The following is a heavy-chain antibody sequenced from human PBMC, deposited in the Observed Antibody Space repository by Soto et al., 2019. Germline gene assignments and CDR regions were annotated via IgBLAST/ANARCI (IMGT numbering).Heavy chain of an antibody. CDR2: ISYSGST. J-gene: IGHJ5*02. Sequence: QVQLQESGPGLVKPSQTLSLTCTVSGGSISSGDYYWSWIRQPPGKGLEWIGYISYSGSTYYNPSLKSRVTISVDTSKNQFSLQLSSVTAADTAVYYCARGDGDYGNWFDPGGQGTLVTVSS. V-gene: IGHV4-30-4*01. CDR3: ARGDGDYGNWFDP. D-gene: IGHD4-17*01. CDR1: GGSISSGDYY.